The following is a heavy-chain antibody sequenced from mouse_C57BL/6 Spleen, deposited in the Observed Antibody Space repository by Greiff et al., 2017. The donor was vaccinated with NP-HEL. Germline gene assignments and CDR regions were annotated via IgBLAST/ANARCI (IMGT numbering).Heavy chain of an antibody. Sequence: EVQGVESGGDLVKPGGSLKLSCAASGFTFSSYGMSWVRQTPDKRLEWVATISSGGSYTYYPDSVKGRFTISRDNAKNTLYLQMSSLKSEDTAMYYCARYYGSSYGYFDVWGTGTTVTVSS. J-gene: IGHJ1*03. CDR3: ARYYGSSYGYFDV. CDR1: GFTFSSYG. D-gene: IGHD1-1*01. V-gene: IGHV5-6*01. CDR2: ISSGGSYT.